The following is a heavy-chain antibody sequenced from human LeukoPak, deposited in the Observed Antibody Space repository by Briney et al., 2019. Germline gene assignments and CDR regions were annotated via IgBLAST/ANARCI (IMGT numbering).Heavy chain of an antibody. CDR1: GYSISRGYY. J-gene: IGHJ4*02. CDR3: ARAGWIITSGIDY. V-gene: IGHV4-38-2*01. CDR2: VYHTGST. D-gene: IGHD3-10*01. Sequence: PSETLSLTCAVSGYSISRGYYWALIRQPPGKGLEWIGTVYHTGSTYYNPSLDSRVTISVDTSKNEFSLNLKSVTAADTAVYYCARAGWIITSGIDYWGQGALATVSS.